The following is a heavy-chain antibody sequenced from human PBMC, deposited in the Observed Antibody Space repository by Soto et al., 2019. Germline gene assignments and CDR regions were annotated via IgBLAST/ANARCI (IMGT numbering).Heavy chain of an antibody. J-gene: IGHJ4*02. CDR3: DRPSAGDYVDY. CDR2: IYYSGST. V-gene: IGHV4-30-4*01. D-gene: IGHD4-17*01. CDR1: GGSISSGDYY. Sequence: PSETLSLTCTVSGGSISSGDYYWSWIRQPPGKGLEWIGYIYYSGSTYYNPSLKSRVTISVDTSKNQFSLKLSSVTAADTAVYYCDRPSAGDYVDYWGQGTRVTFSS.